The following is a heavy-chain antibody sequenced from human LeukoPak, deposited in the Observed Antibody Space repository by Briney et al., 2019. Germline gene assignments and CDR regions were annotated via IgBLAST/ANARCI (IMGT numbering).Heavy chain of an antibody. CDR3: ARARAYDYVWGSYGLDQSTHYYFDY. V-gene: IGHV3-53*01. CDR2: IYSGGST. J-gene: IGHJ4*02. Sequence: AGGSLRLPCAASGFTVSSNYMSWVRQAPGKGLEWVSIIYSGGSTYYADSVKGRFTISRDNSKNTLYLQMNSLRAEDTAVYYCARARAYDYVWGSYGLDQSTHYYFDYWGQGTLVTVSS. CDR1: GFTVSSNY. D-gene: IGHD3-16*01.